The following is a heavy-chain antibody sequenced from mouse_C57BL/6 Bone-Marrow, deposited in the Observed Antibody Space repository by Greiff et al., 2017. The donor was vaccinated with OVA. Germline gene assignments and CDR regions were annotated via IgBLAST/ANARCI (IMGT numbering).Heavy chain of an antibody. J-gene: IGHJ4*01. V-gene: IGHV1-81*01. CDR2: IYPRSGNT. D-gene: IGHD2-5*01. CDR1: GYTFTSYG. CDR3: ARGTYYSNYDAMDY. Sequence: VKLMESGAELARPGASVKLSCKASGYTFTSYGISWVKQRTGQGLEWIGEIYPRSGNTYYNEKFKGKATLTADKSSSTAYMELRSLTSEDSAVYVCARGTYYSNYDAMDYWGQGTSVTVSS.